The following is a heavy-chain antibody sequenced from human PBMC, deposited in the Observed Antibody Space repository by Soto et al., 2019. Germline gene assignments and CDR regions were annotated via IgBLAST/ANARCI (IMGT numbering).Heavy chain of an antibody. J-gene: IGHJ3*02. CDR3: AREFYGSGSFFSDDAFDI. D-gene: IGHD3-10*01. Sequence: QVQLVQSGAEVKKPGSSVKVSCKASGGTFSSYTISWVRQAPGQGLEWMGRIIPILGIANYAQKFQGRVTITADKSTSTAYMELSSLRSEDTAVYYCAREFYGSGSFFSDDAFDIWGQGTMVTVSS. CDR1: GGTFSSYT. CDR2: IIPILGIA. V-gene: IGHV1-69*08.